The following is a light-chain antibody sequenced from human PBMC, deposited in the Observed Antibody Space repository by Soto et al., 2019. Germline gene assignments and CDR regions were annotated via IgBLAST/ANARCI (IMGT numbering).Light chain of an antibody. Sequence: EIVLTQSPATLSFSPGKRSTPSCKASRSVSSDVAWYQQKPGQAPRLLNYGASNSVTGIPARFSGSGSGTDFTLASSSLETEDFAVDYCQQRSNWPPLTFGGGTKVEI. CDR1: RSVSSD. V-gene: IGKV3-11*01. J-gene: IGKJ4*01. CDR2: GAS. CDR3: QQRSNWPPLT.